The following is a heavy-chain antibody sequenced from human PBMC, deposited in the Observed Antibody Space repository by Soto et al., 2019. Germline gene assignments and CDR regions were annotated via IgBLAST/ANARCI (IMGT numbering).Heavy chain of an antibody. Sequence: SETLSLTCSVSGGSIGNCYLSWIRKHPGKGLEWIGYVYYSGSTNYKPSLNSPVTMSVDTSRNLISLKLTSVTAADTATYYWARNHHDYNSRNGFDAWGQGTLVTVSS. V-gene: IGHV4-59*01. J-gene: IGHJ5*02. CDR1: GGSIGNCY. CDR2: VYYSGST. D-gene: IGHD4-4*01. CDR3: ARNHHDYNSRNGFDA.